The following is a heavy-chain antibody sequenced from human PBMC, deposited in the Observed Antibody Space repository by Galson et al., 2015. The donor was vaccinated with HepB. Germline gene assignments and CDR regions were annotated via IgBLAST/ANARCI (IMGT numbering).Heavy chain of an antibody. CDR1: GFTFSSYA. CDR3: AREAGYYDSSGTADY. D-gene: IGHD3-22*01. J-gene: IGHJ4*02. V-gene: IGHV3-7*03. Sequence: SLRLSCAASGFTFSSYAMSWVRQAPGKGLEWVANIKQDGSEKYYVDSVKGRFTISRDNAKNSLYLQMNSLRAEDTAVYYCAREAGYYDSSGTADYWGQGTLVTVSS. CDR2: IKQDGSEK.